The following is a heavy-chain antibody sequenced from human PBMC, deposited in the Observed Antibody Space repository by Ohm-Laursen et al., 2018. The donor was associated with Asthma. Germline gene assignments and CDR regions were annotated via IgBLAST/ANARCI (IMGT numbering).Heavy chain of an antibody. V-gene: IGHV3-30*03. J-gene: IGHJ4*02. CDR1: GFIFSDYA. Sequence: SLRLSCSASGFIFSDYAFHWVRQAPGKGLEWVAVISNDGTNQYYADSVKGRFTISRDNAKDSLSLQMNSLRVEDTAVYYCAAWGSENFWGQGTLVTVS. CDR2: ISNDGTNQ. CDR3: AAWGSENF. D-gene: IGHD7-27*01.